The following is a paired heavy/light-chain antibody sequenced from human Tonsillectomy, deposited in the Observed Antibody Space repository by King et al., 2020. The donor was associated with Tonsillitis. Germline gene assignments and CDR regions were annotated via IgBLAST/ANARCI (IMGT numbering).Heavy chain of an antibody. V-gene: IGHV3-11*05. CDR2: ISSSSSYT. Sequence: QVQLVESGGGLVKPGGSLRLSCAASGFTFSDYYMSWIRQAPGKGLEWVSYISSSSSYTNYADSVKGRFTISRDNAKNSLYLQMNSLRAEDTAVYYCARATAQDAFDIWGQGTMVTVSS. J-gene: IGHJ3*02. CDR3: ARATAQDAFDI. CDR1: GFTFSDYY. D-gene: IGHD2-21*02.
Light chain of an antibody. J-gene: IGLJ2*01. Sequence: QSALTQPRSVSGSPGQSVTISCTGTSSDVGGYNYVSWYQQHPGKAPKLMIYDVSKRPSGVPDRFSGSKSGNTASLTISGLQAEDEADYYCCSYAGSSYVVFGGGTKLTVL. CDR2: DVS. V-gene: IGLV2-11*01. CDR3: CSYAGSSYVV. CDR1: SSDVGGYNY.